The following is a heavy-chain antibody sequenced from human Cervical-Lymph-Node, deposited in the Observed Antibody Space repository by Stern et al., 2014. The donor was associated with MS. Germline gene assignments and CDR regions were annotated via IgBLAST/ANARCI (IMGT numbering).Heavy chain of an antibody. CDR2: IHARGSA. V-gene: IGHV4-61*02. CDR1: GGSISSGSDY. Sequence: QVQLVQSGPGLVKPSQTLSLTCTVSGGSISSGSDYWSWIRQPVGKGLEWIGRIHARGSAFYTPSPKRRVTISTDTSMNQFSLELNSATAADTAIYYCASGYRIFDYWGQGILVTVSS. CDR3: ASGYRIFDY. D-gene: IGHD5-18*01. J-gene: IGHJ4*02.